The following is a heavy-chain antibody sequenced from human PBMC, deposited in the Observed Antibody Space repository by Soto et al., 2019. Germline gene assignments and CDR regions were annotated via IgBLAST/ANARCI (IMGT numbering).Heavy chain of an antibody. Sequence: GGSLRLSCAASGFTFSSYAMHWVRQAPGKGLEWVAVISNDGSNKYYADSVKGRFTISRDNSKNTLYLQMNSLRAEDTAVYYCARDERWGSTSCYFTYWGQGTLVTVSS. V-gene: IGHV3-30-3*01. J-gene: IGHJ4*02. D-gene: IGHD2-2*01. CDR2: ISNDGSNK. CDR1: GFTFSSYA. CDR3: ARDERWGSTSCYFTY.